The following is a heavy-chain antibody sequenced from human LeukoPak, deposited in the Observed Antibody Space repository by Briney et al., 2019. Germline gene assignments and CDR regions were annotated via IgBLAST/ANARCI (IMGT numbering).Heavy chain of an antibody. Sequence: GGSLRLSCAASGFTVSSNYMSWVRQAPGKGLEWVSVIYSGGSTYYADSVKGRFTISRDNSMNTLYLQMNSLRAEDTAVYYCAREDSRDYYYGMDVWGQGTTVTVSS. V-gene: IGHV3-53*01. CDR3: AREDSRDYYYGMDV. CDR1: GFTVSSNY. D-gene: IGHD2/OR15-2a*01. CDR2: IYSGGST. J-gene: IGHJ6*02.